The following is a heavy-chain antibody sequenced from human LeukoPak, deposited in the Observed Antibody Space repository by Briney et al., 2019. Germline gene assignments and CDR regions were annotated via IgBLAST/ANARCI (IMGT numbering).Heavy chain of an antibody. CDR2: VNNEGSGT. J-gene: IGHJ6*02. V-gene: IGHV3-74*01. CDR3: ARGRYYAMDV. CDR1: GFTFSTYW. Sequence: GRSLRLSCAASGFTFSTYWMHWVSQDPGNGLVWLSRVNNEGSGTGYADSVKGRFTISRDNAKNTLFLQMNSLRAEDTAVYYCARGRYYAMDVWGQGTTVTVSS.